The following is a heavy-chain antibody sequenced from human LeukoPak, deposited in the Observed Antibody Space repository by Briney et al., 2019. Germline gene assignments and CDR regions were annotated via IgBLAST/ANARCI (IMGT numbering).Heavy chain of an antibody. CDR2: MNPNSGNA. CDR1: GYTFTSYD. Sequence: ASVKVSCKASGYTFTSYDINWVRQATGQGLEWMGWMNPNSGNAGYAQKFQGRVTITRNTSISTAYMELSSLRSEDTAVYYCARVNDFWSGYGMDVWGKGTRSPSPQ. D-gene: IGHD3-3*01. J-gene: IGHJ6*04. V-gene: IGHV1-8*03. CDR3: ARVNDFWSGYGMDV.